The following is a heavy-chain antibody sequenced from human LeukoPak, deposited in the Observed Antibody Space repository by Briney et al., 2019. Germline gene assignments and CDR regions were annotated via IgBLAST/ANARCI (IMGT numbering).Heavy chain of an antibody. CDR1: GPTFSSYA. CDR3: AKGALEWSYYFDY. D-gene: IGHD3-3*01. CDR2: TSASAGTS. Sequence: GGSLRLSCAASGPTFSSYAMAWVRQAPGKGLECISATSASAGTSYYADSVKGRFTISRDNSKNMLYLQMSSLRAEDTAVYYCAKGALEWSYYFDYWGQGILVTVSS. J-gene: IGHJ4*02. V-gene: IGHV3-23*01.